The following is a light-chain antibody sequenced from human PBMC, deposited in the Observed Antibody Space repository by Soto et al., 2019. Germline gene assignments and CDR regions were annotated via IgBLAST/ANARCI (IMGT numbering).Light chain of an antibody. CDR2: AAS. V-gene: IGKV1-39*01. Sequence: DIQMTQSLSSLSASVGDRVTITCRTSQSIDYYLNWFQQKPGKAPKLLIHAASSLQSGVPSRFSGSGSGTDFTLTISSLQPDDSATYYCQQSYSSPRAFGQGTKVEIK. CDR3: QQSYSSPRA. CDR1: QSIDYY. J-gene: IGKJ1*01.